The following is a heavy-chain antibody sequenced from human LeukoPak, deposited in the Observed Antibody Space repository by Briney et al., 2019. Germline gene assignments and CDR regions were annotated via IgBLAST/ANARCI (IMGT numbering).Heavy chain of an antibody. V-gene: IGHV3-48*01. CDR3: ARDPRSGQLWFHFDY. CDR1: GFTFSTYS. Sequence: GGSLRLSCAASGFTFSTYSMSWVRQAPGKGLEWVSHISSSSTIYYADSVKGRFTISRDNSKNTLYLQMNSLRAEDTAVYYCARDPRSGQLWFHFDYWGQGTLVTVSS. D-gene: IGHD5-18*01. J-gene: IGHJ4*02. CDR2: ISSSSTI.